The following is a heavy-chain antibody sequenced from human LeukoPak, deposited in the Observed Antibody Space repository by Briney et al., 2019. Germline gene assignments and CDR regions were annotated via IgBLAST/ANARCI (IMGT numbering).Heavy chain of an antibody. CDR2: ISYDGSNK. Sequence: SGGSLRLSCAASGFTFSSYAMHWVRQAPGKGLEWVAVISYDGSNKYYADSVKGRFTISRDNSENTLYLQMNSLRAEDTAVYYCARDPPDSLVVINYFDYWGQGTLVTVSS. D-gene: IGHD3-22*01. CDR3: ARDPPDSLVVINYFDY. J-gene: IGHJ4*02. V-gene: IGHV3-30-3*01. CDR1: GFTFSSYA.